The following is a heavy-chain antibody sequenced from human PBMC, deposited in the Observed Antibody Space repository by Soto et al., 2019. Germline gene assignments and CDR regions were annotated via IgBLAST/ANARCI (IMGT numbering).Heavy chain of an antibody. CDR1: GFSLTTDAVG. D-gene: IGHD1-1*01. CDR3: AHLYWVASGIRYYFDY. Sequence: QITLKESGPTLVKPTQTLTLTCTFSGFSLTTDAVGVGWIRQPPGKALEWLALIYWDDDQRYSPSLKTRLTIXXDASRNQVVLTLANMDPADTGTYYCAHLYWVASGIRYYFDYWGQGTLVTVSS. J-gene: IGHJ4*02. CDR2: IYWDDDQ. V-gene: IGHV2-5*02.